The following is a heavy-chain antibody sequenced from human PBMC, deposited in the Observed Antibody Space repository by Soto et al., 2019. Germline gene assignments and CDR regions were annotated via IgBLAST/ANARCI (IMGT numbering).Heavy chain of an antibody. CDR3: AKASSTSYYYYYGMDV. J-gene: IGHJ6*02. CDR2: ISYDGSNK. V-gene: IGHV3-30*18. Sequence: QVQLVESGGGVVQPGRSLRLSCAASGFTFSSYGMHWVRQAPGKGLEWVAVISYDGSNKYYADSVKGRFTISRDNSKNKLYLQMNSLRAEDTAVYYCAKASSTSYYYYYGMDVWGQGTTVTVSS. CDR1: GFTFSSYG. D-gene: IGHD2-2*01.